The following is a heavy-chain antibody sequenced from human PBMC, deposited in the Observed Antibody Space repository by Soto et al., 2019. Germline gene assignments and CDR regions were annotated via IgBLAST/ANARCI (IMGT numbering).Heavy chain of an antibody. CDR2: IYYSGST. D-gene: IGHD6-13*01. V-gene: IGHV4-31*03. CDR1: GGSISSGGYY. CDR3: ARDVRGQELAADHLYFDL. Sequence: QVQLQESGPGLVKPSQTLSLTCTVSGGSISSGGYYWSWIRQHPGKGLEWIGYIYYSGSTYYNPALNSRVNISVNTYKNQISLKASSVTAANTVVYYCARDVRGQELAADHLYFDLWGRGTLVPVSS. J-gene: IGHJ2*01.